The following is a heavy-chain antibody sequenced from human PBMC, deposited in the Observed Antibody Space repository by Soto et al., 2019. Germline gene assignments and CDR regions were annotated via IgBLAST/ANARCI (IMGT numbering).Heavy chain of an antibody. D-gene: IGHD3-10*01. CDR3: ARHITMDPLLVY. Sequence: EVQLVESGGGLIQPGGSLRLSCAVSGFTVSSNYMSWVRQAPGKGLEWVSVIYSGGSTYYADSVKGRSTISRDNSKSTLYLQMNSLRAEDTAVYYCARHITMDPLLVYWGQGTLVTVSS. V-gene: IGHV3-53*01. J-gene: IGHJ4*02. CDR2: IYSGGST. CDR1: GFTVSSNY.